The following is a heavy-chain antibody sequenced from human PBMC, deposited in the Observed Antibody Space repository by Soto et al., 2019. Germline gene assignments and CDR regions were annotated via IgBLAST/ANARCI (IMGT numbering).Heavy chain of an antibody. CDR2: ISYDGSNK. CDR1: GFTFNTYG. D-gene: IGHD2-21*02. J-gene: IGHJ3*02. Sequence: QVQLVESGGGVVQPGRSLRLPCAASGFTFNTYGMHWVRQAPGKGLEWVAAISYDGSNKYYGDSVKGRFTISRDNSKNTLYLHMNSLRAEDTAVYYCVADDVVTDAFDIWGQGTMVTVSS. V-gene: IGHV3-30*03. CDR3: VADDVVTDAFDI.